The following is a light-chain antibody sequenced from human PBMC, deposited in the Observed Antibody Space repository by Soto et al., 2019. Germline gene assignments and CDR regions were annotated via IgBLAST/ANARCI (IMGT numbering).Light chain of an antibody. J-gene: IGKJ4*01. CDR3: QQYNTYPLT. V-gene: IGKV1-5*03. CDR2: KAS. Sequence: DIQMTQSPSTLSASVGDRVTITCRASQSSSTWLAWYQQKPGKAPKLLIYKASNLEDGVPSRFRGSGSGTEFTITISSLQPDDFATYYCQQYNTYPLTCGGGTTVEIK. CDR1: QSSSTW.